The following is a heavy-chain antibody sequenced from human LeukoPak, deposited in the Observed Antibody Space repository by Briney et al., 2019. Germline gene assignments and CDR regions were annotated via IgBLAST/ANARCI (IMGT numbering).Heavy chain of an antibody. CDR2: VYHSGST. J-gene: IGHJ3*02. CDR3: ARSYFSVGAFDI. Sequence: SGTLSLTCDVSGYSIRTGYYWGWVRQPPGKDLEWIGSVYHSGSTYYNPSLQSRVNILVDTSKNQFSLSLTSVTAADTAVYYCARSYFSVGAFDIWGQGTMVTVSS. D-gene: IGHD2/OR15-2a*01. V-gene: IGHV4-38-2*01. CDR1: GYSIRTGYY.